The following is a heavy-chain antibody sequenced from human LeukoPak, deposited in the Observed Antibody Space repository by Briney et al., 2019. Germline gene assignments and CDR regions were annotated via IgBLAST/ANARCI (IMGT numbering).Heavy chain of an antibody. Sequence: ASVKVSCKASGYTFTGYDMHWVRQAPGQGLEWMGRINPNSGGTNYAQKFQGRVTMTRDTSISTAYMELSRLRSDDTAVYYCARAPRDGYMADYWGQGTLVTVSS. D-gene: IGHD5-24*01. J-gene: IGHJ4*02. CDR2: INPNSGGT. CDR1: GYTFTGYD. V-gene: IGHV1-2*06. CDR3: ARAPRDGYMADY.